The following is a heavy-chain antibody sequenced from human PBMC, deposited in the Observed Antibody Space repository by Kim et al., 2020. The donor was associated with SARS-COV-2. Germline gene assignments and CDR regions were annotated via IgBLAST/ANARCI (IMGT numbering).Heavy chain of an antibody. D-gene: IGHD3-16*02. CDR3: ARHMWVWGRYRYWFDP. CDR1: GGSISSSSYY. CDR2: ISYSGGT. Sequence: SETLSLTCTVSGGSISSSSYYWGWIRQPPGKGLEWIGSISYSGGTFYNPSRKSRVTISVDTSKNQFSLKLSSVTAADTAVYYCARHMWVWGRYRYWFDPWGHGTLVSVSS. J-gene: IGHJ5*02. V-gene: IGHV4-39*01.